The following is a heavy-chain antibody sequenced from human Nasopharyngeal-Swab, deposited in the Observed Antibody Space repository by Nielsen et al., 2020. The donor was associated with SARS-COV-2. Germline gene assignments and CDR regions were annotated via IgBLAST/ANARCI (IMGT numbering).Heavy chain of an antibody. V-gene: IGHV4-59*01. CDR2: IYYTGIT. J-gene: IGHJ2*01. Sequence: SETLSLTCTVSGGSISHYYWSWIRQPPGKALEWIGCIYYTGITDYSPSLKSRVAISVATSQNQFSLELNSVTAADTAVYYCARGPAHGDYGGWYFDLWGRGTLVTVSS. CDR3: ARGPAHGDYGGWYFDL. CDR1: GGSISHYY. D-gene: IGHD4-17*01.